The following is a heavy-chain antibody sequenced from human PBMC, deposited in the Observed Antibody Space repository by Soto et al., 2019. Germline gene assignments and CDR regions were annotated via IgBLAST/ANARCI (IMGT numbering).Heavy chain of an antibody. CDR1: GFTFSDYY. Sequence: PGWSLRLSCAASGFTFSDYYMSWIRQAPGKGLEWVSYISSSSSYTNYADSVKGRFTISRDNAKNSLYLQMNSLRAEDTAVYYCARETYCSGGSCSMAAFDIWGQGTMVTVSS. D-gene: IGHD2-15*01. CDR2: ISSSSSYT. J-gene: IGHJ3*02. CDR3: ARETYCSGGSCSMAAFDI. V-gene: IGHV3-11*06.